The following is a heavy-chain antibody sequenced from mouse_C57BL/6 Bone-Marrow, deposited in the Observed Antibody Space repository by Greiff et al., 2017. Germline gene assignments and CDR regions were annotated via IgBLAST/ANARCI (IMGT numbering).Heavy chain of an antibody. J-gene: IGHJ3*01. CDR1: GFTFSSYA. D-gene: IGHD1-1*01. Sequence: EVKLVESGAGLVKPGGSLKLSCAASGFTFSSYAMSWVRQTPEKRLEWVAYISSGGDYIYYADTVKGRFTISRDNARNTLYLQMSSLKSEDTAMYYCTRDRIYYYGSAWFAYWGQGTLVTVSA. V-gene: IGHV5-9-1*02. CDR2: ISSGGDYI. CDR3: TRDRIYYYGSAWFAY.